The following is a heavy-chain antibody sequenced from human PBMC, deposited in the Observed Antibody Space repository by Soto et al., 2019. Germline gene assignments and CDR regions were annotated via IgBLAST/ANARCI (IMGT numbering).Heavy chain of an antibody. Sequence: SETLSLTCSVSGVSIGSYYWSWIRQPLGKGLEWIGYIYYSGSTNYNPSLKSRVTISVDTSKNQFSLKLSSVTAADTAVYYCARGGWRQIDYWGQGTLVTSPQ. V-gene: IGHV4-59*08. J-gene: IGHJ4*02. CDR3: ARGGWRQIDY. D-gene: IGHD3-3*01. CDR1: GVSIGSYY. CDR2: IYYSGST.